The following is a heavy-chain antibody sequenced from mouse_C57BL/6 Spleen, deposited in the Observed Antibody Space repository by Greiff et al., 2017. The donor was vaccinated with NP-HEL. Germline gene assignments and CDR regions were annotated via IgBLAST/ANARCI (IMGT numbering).Heavy chain of an antibody. D-gene: IGHD1-1*01. CDR3: TKSTTDRGDY. CDR2: IDPENGDT. Sequence: VQLQQSGAELVRPGASVKLSCTASGFNIKDDYMHWVKQRPEQGLEWIGWIDPENGDTEYASKFQGKATITADTSSNTASLQLSSLTSEDTAVYYCTKSTTDRGDYWGQGTTLTVSS. J-gene: IGHJ2*01. CDR1: GFNIKDDY. V-gene: IGHV14-4*01.